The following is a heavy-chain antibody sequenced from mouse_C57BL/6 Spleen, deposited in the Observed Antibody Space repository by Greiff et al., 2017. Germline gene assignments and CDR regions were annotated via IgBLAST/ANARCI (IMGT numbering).Heavy chain of an antibody. V-gene: IGHV1-69*01. Sequence: QVQLQQPGAELVMPGASVKLSCKASGYTFTSYWMHWVKQRPGQGLEWIGEIDPSDSYTNYNQKFKGKSTLTVDKSSSTAYMQLSSLTSEDSAVYYCARYGYGGYYAMDYWGQGTSVTVSS. CDR3: ARYGYGGYYAMDY. D-gene: IGHD2-2*01. CDR2: IDPSDSYT. J-gene: IGHJ4*01. CDR1: GYTFTSYW.